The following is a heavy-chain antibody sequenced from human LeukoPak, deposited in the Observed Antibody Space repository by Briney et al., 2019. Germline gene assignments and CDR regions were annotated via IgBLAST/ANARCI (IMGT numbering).Heavy chain of an antibody. CDR3: ARICSSTDCLIPD. V-gene: IGHV3-74*01. CDR2: INSDGSGT. CDR1: GFTFSRHW. D-gene: IGHD2-2*01. J-gene: IGHJ4*02. Sequence: GGSLRLSCAASGFTFSRHWMHWVRQAPGKELVWISRINSDGSGTNYADFVKGRFTISRDNAKNTVYLQINSLRDEDTAVYYCARICSSTDCLIPDWGQGTLVTVSS.